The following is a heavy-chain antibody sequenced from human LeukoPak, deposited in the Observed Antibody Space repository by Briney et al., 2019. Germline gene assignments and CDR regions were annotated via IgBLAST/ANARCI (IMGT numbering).Heavy chain of an antibody. D-gene: IGHD1-14*01. Sequence: LSLTCTVSGGSLRSFYWSWIRQAPGKGLEWVSYISRSRTYTNYADSVKGRFTISRDNAKNSLYLQMNSLRVEDTAVYYCARGNLGDSWGQGTLVTVCS. V-gene: IGHV3-11*06. CDR3: ARGNLGDS. CDR1: GGSLRSFY. CDR2: ISRSRTYT. J-gene: IGHJ4*02.